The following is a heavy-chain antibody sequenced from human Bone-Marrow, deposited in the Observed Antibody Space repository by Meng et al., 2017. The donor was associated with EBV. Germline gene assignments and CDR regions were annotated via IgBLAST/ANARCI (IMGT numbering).Heavy chain of an antibody. Sequence: QVQHQQWGAALLKPSEPLSLTCAVNAGSFRDYYWGWIRQPPGKGLEWIGEINHSGGTNYSPSLESRVTISVDTSKNQLSLKLISVTAADTAVYYCARGGMSHYYGSASHDYWGQGTLVTVSS. CDR3: ARGGMSHYYGSASHDY. CDR2: INHSGGT. CDR1: AGSFRDYY. V-gene: IGHV4-34*01. D-gene: IGHD3-10*01. J-gene: IGHJ4*02.